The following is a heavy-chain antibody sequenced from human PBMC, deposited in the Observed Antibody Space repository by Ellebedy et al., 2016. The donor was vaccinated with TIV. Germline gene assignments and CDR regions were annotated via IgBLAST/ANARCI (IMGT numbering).Heavy chain of an antibody. CDR1: GFMFSNYV. Sequence: GESLKISXEASGFMFSNYVMNWVRQTPEKGLEWVSSISRSGGSTNDADSVKGRFTISRDNVKNSLYLQMESLRADDSAVYYCAPEGSYEDSNGAFHYWGQGTLVTVSS. D-gene: IGHD4-11*01. CDR3: APEGSYEDSNGAFHY. J-gene: IGHJ4*02. CDR2: ISRSGGST. V-gene: IGHV3-23*01.